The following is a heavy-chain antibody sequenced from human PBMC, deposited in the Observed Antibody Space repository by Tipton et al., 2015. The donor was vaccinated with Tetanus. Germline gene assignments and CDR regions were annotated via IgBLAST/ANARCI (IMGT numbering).Heavy chain of an antibody. CDR1: GGSISHGGYY. Sequence: GLVKPSQTLSLTCTVSGGSISHGGYYWSWIRQHPGKGLEWIGDIYYSESTYYNPSLKSRVTISVDTSKNQFSLKLNSVTAADTAVYYCARDQARGARGWNYFDFWGRGTLVTVSS. J-gene: IGHJ4*02. CDR3: ARDQARGARGWNYFDF. CDR2: IYYSEST. D-gene: IGHD1-26*01. V-gene: IGHV4-31*03.